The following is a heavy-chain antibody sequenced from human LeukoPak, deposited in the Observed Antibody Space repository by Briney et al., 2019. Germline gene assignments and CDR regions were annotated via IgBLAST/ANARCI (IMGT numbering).Heavy chain of an antibody. V-gene: IGHV3-53*01. Sequence: GVSLRLSCAASGFTVSSNYMSWVRQAPGKGLEWVSVMYGGGIMYYAASVKGRFTISRDNSKNTLYLQMNTLRAEDTAVYYCARDRADSGYDRYDAFDIWGQGTMVTVYS. CDR2: MYGGGIM. J-gene: IGHJ3*02. D-gene: IGHD5-12*01. CDR1: GFTVSSNY. CDR3: ARDRADSGYDRYDAFDI.